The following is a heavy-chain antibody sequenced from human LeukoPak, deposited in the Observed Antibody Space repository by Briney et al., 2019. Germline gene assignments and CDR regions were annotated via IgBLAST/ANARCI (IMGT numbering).Heavy chain of an antibody. V-gene: IGHV3-7*01. D-gene: IGHD1-1*01. CDR1: GFTFSESW. CDR3: AKGHTNLDPA. J-gene: IGHJ4*02. CDR2: IKRDEREE. Sequence: QSGGSLRLSCVASGFTFSESWMTWVRQAPGKGLEWVASIKRDEREEYYADSVKGRFSMSRDNGKNSLYLQMNSLRGEDTGIYFCAKGHTNLDPAGDQGALVIVSS.